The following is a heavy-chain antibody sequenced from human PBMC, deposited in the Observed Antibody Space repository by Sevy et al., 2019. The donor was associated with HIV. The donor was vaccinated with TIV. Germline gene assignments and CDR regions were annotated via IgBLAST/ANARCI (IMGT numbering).Heavy chain of an antibody. D-gene: IGHD3-10*01. CDR1: GYTFTSYD. Sequence: ASVKVSCKASGYTFTSYDINWVRQATGQGLEWMGWMSPNSGNTGSAQKFQGRVIMTRDTAVRTAYMQPSNLTAADTAVYYCARVANYDSSNYLYTLGYWGQGTLVTVSS. V-gene: IGHV1-8*01. CDR3: ARVANYDSSNYLYTLGY. CDR2: MSPNSGNT. J-gene: IGHJ4*02.